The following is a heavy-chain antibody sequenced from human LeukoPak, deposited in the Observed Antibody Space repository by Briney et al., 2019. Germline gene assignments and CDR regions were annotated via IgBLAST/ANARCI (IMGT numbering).Heavy chain of an antibody. J-gene: IGHJ3*02. Sequence: PGGSLRLSCAASGFTFSNAWMSWVRQAPGKGLEWVGRIKSKTDGGTTDYAAPVKGRFTISRDDSKNTLYLQMNSLKTEDTAVYYCTTDVGMARDFSSWPLYAFDIWGQGTMVTVSS. CDR1: GFTFSNAW. V-gene: IGHV3-15*01. CDR2: IKSKTDGGTT. D-gene: IGHD6-13*01. CDR3: TTDVGMARDFSSWPLYAFDI.